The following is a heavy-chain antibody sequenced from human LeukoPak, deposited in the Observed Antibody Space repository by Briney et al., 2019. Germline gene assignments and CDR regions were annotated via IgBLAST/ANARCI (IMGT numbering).Heavy chain of an antibody. CDR2: IRHDESKI. J-gene: IGHJ6*03. D-gene: IGHD2-2*01. Sequence: PGGSLRLSCAASGFTFSNYGMHWVRQTPGKGLEWVAFIRHDESKIYYADSVRGRFTITRDNSRDTLYLEMNSLITEDTAVYYCAASYCSSTICPHYMDVWGKGTTVTVSS. CDR3: AASYCSSTICPHYMDV. V-gene: IGHV3-30*02. CDR1: GFTFSNYG.